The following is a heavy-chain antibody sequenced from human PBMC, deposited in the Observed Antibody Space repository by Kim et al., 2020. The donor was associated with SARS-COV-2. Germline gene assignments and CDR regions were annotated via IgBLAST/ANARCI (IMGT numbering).Heavy chain of an antibody. V-gene: IGHV4-59*08. CDR1: GGSISSYY. Sequence: SETLSLTCTVSGGSISSYYWSWIRQPPGKGLEWIGYIYYSGSTNYYPSLKSRVTISVDTSKSQFSLKLSSVTAADTAVYYCARSPEPNWFDPWGQGTLVTVSS. D-gene: IGHD1-26*01. J-gene: IGHJ5*02. CDR2: IYYSGST. CDR3: ARSPEPNWFDP.